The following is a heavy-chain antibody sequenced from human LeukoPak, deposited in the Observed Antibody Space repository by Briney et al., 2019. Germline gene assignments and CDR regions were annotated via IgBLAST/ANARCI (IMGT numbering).Heavy chain of an antibody. V-gene: IGHV3-30*18. CDR2: ISYDGSNK. CDR1: GFTFSSYG. J-gene: IGHJ6*02. Sequence: PGRSLRLPCAASGFTFSSYGMHWVRQAPGKGLEWVAVISYDGSNKYYADSVKGRFTISRDNSKNTLYLQMNSLRAEDTAVYYCAKDQLYCSSTSCYLAPYYYYGMDVWGQGTTVTVSS. CDR3: AKDQLYCSSTSCYLAPYYYYGMDV. D-gene: IGHD2-2*01.